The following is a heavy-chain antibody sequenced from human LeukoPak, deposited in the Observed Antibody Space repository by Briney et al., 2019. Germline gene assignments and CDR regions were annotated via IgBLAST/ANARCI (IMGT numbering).Heavy chain of an antibody. CDR1: GFTFSSYA. CDR2: ISSNGGST. Sequence: HPGGSLRLSCAASGFTFSSYAMHWVRQAPGKGLEYVSAISSNGGSTYYANSVKGRFTISRDNSKNTLYLQMGSLRAEDMAVYYCAKSLGTRLSGYYYYMDVWGKGTTVTVSS. V-gene: IGHV3-64*01. J-gene: IGHJ6*03. D-gene: IGHD7-27*01. CDR3: AKSLGTRLSGYYYYMDV.